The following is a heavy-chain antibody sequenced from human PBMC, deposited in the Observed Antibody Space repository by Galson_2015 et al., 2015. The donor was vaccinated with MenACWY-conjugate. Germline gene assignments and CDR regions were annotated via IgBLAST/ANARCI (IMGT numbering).Heavy chain of an antibody. Sequence: SLRLSCAASGFTFSSYGMHWVRQAPGKGLEWVAVIWYDGSNKYYADSVKGRFTISRDNSKNTLYLQMNSLRAEDTAVYYCARDQFGDYGHTWMVDYWGQGTLVTVSS. CDR1: GFTFSSYG. J-gene: IGHJ4*02. V-gene: IGHV3-33*01. CDR3: ARDQFGDYGHTWMVDY. CDR2: IWYDGSNK. D-gene: IGHD4-17*01.